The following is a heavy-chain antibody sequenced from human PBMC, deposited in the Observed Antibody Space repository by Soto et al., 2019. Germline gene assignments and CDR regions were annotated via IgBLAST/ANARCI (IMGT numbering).Heavy chain of an antibody. CDR1: GGSFSGYY. J-gene: IGHJ3*02. CDR3: ARGRDDDYIWGSYRPDAFDI. D-gene: IGHD3-16*02. CDR2: INHSGST. V-gene: IGHV4-34*01. Sequence: QVQLQQWGAGLLKPSETLSLTCAVYGGSFSGYYWSWIRQPPGKGLEWIGEINHSGSTNYNPSLKSRVTISVDPSKNQFSLKLSSVTAADTAVYYCARGRDDDYIWGSYRPDAFDIWGQGTMVTVSS.